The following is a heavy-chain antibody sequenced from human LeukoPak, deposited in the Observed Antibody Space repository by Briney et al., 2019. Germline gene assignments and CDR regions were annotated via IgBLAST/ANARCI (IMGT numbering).Heavy chain of an antibody. CDR2: INTNTGNP. CDR3: ATTSGYYDILYRTNWFDP. CDR1: GYTFTSYA. V-gene: IGHV7-4-1*02. D-gene: IGHD3-9*01. J-gene: IGHJ5*02. Sequence: GASVKVSCKASGYTFTSYAMNWVRQAPGQGLEWMGWINTNTGNPTYAQGFTGRFVFSLDTSVSTAYLQISSLKAEDTAVYYCATTSGYYDILYRTNWFDPWGQGTLVTVSS.